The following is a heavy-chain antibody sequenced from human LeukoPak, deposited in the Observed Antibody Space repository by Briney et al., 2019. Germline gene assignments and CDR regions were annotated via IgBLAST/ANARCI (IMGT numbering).Heavy chain of an antibody. CDR3: AHSGGITIFGVVPLDY. D-gene: IGHD3-3*01. CDR1: GFTVSSNY. CDR2: IYSGGST. Sequence: GGSLRLSCAASGFTVSSNYMSWVRQAPGKGLEWVSVIYSGGSTYYADSVKGRFTISRDNSKNTLYLQMNSLRAEDTAVYYCAHSGGITIFGVVPLDYWGQGTLVTVSS. V-gene: IGHV3-66*02. J-gene: IGHJ4*02.